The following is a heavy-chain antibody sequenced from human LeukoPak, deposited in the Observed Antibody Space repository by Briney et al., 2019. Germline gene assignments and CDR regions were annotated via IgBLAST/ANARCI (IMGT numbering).Heavy chain of an antibody. CDR3: ARENDSPGWFDP. Sequence: GEPLNISGQGPGYSFTTYWIGWSGQLHGKGLKWMGIIWPGDSDTRYSPSFQGQVTISADKSTSTAYLQWSSLKAADTAMYYCARENDSPGWFDPWGQGTLVTVSS. V-gene: IGHV5-51*01. D-gene: IGHD1-1*01. CDR1: GYSFTTYW. J-gene: IGHJ5*02. CDR2: IWPGDSDT.